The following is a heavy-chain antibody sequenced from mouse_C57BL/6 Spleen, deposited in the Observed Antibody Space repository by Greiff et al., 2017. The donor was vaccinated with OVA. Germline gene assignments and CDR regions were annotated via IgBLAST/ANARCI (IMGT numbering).Heavy chain of an antibody. Sequence: EVMLVESEGGLVQPGSSMKLSCTASGFTFSDYYMAWVRQVPEKGLEWVANINYDGSSTYYLDSLKSRFIISRDNAKNILYLQMSSLKSEDTATYYCARDDGSSYGYWYFDVWGTGTTVTVSS. CDR3: ARDDGSSYGYWYFDV. V-gene: IGHV5-16*01. J-gene: IGHJ1*03. CDR1: GFTFSDYY. CDR2: INYDGSST. D-gene: IGHD1-1*01.